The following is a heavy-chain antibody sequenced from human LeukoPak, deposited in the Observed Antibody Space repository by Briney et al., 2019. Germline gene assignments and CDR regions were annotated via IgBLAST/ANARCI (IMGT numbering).Heavy chain of an antibody. CDR1: GYTFTGYY. Sequence: ASVKVSCKASGYTFTGYYMHWVRQAPGQGLEWMGWINPNSGGTNYAQKFQGRVTMTRDTSTSTVYMELSRLRSEDTAVYYCARDRDYGSNSDYFDSWGQGTLVTVSS. D-gene: IGHD4-23*01. V-gene: IGHV1-2*02. CDR2: INPNSGGT. CDR3: ARDRDYGSNSDYFDS. J-gene: IGHJ4*02.